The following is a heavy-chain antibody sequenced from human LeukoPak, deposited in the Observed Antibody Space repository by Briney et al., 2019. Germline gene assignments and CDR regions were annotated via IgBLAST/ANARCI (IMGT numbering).Heavy chain of an antibody. CDR2: ISGSGSSI. CDR1: GFSFSESY. CDR3: ARGKRRFDY. Sequence: GGSLTLSCEASGFSFSESYMSWIRKAPGKGLQWVAYISGSGSSIYYADSVRGRFTVSRDNARNSLYLHMNSLRADDTAVYYCARGKRRFDYWGQGTLVTVS. J-gene: IGHJ4*02. V-gene: IGHV3-11*01.